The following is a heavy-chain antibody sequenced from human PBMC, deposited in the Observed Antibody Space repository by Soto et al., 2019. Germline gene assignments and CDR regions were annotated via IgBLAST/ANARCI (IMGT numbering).Heavy chain of an antibody. CDR1: GYTFTSHY. CDR3: ARDRIAVAGPKKFDD. D-gene: IGHD6-19*01. Sequence: ASVQVSCKASGYTFTSHYMHCVRQAPGQRLEWMGRINPSCGRTNYAQKFQGRVTMTRDTSTRTVYMDLSSLRSEDTSVYSFARDRIAVAGPKKFDDWGQGTLVTVSS. V-gene: IGHV1-46*01. CDR2: INPSCGRT. J-gene: IGHJ4*02.